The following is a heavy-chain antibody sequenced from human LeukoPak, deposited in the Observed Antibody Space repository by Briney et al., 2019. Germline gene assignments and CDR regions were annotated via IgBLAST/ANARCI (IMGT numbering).Heavy chain of an antibody. J-gene: IGHJ4*02. CDR3: ARGLYGPHLDY. Sequence: SETLSLTCAVYGGSFSGYYWSWIRQPPGKGLEWIGEINHSGSTNYNPSLKSRATISVDTSKNQFSLRLTSLTAADTAVYYCARGLYGPHLDYWGQGTLVTVSS. V-gene: IGHV4-34*01. D-gene: IGHD2-8*01. CDR1: GGSFSGYY. CDR2: INHSGST.